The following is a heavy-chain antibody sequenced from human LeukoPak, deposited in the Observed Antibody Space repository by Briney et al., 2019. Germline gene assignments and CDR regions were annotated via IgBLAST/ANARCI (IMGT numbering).Heavy chain of an antibody. V-gene: IGHV4-59*08. J-gene: IGHJ4*02. Sequence: SETLSLTCTVSGGSISSYYWSWIRQPPGKGLEWIGNIYHSGSTYYNPSLKRRVSISLDTSKKQFSLKLSSVTAADTAVYYCARVFWNYYFDYWGQGTLVSVSS. CDR1: GGSISSYY. CDR3: ARVFWNYYFDY. D-gene: IGHD1-7*01. CDR2: IYHSGST.